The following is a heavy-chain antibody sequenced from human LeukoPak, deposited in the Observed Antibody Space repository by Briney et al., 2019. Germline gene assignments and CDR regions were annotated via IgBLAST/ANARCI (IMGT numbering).Heavy chain of an antibody. J-gene: IGHJ4*02. CDR1: GFTLDDYA. Sequence: GRSLRLSCAASGFTLDDYAMHWVRQAPGKGLEWVSGISWNSDIIGYADSVKGRFTISRDNAKNSLYLQMNSLREEDTALYYCAKDLSAAPFGAFDYWGQGTLVTVSS. D-gene: IGHD2-2*01. CDR3: AKDLSAAPFGAFDY. V-gene: IGHV3-9*01. CDR2: ISWNSDII.